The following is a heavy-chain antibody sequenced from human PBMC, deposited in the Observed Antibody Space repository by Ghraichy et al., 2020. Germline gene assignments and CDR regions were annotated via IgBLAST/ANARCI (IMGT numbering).Heavy chain of an antibody. CDR3: ARYSNDDRGVIRYFDL. CDR2: INQDGREK. V-gene: IGHV3-7*01. D-gene: IGHD3-10*02. Sequence: GGSLRLSCTASGFTFSNYWMSWVRQAPVKGLQWVANINQDGREKYYADSVQGRSSISKDNARNSLSLQMNSLRAEDTAVYYCARYSNDDRGVIRYFDLWGRGTLVTVSS. CDR1: GFTFSNYW. J-gene: IGHJ2*01.